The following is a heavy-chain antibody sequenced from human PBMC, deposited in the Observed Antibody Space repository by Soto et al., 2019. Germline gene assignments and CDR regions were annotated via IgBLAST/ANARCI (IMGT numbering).Heavy chain of an antibody. CDR3: ARKILGSTTGPNDWYFDL. Sequence: EVQVLESGGGLVQPGGSLRLSCAGSGFTFINYAMNWVRQAPGKGLEWVSSISGGGDAAFFPDSVRGRFTISRDNSKNTVTLQMNSLGVDDTAVYYCARKILGSTTGPNDWYFDLWGRGTLVTVSS. CDR1: GFTFINYA. J-gene: IGHJ2*01. CDR2: ISGGGDAA. D-gene: IGHD1-1*01. V-gene: IGHV3-23*01.